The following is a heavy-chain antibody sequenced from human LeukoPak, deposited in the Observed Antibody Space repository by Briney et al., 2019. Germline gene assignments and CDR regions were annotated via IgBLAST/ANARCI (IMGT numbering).Heavy chain of an antibody. J-gene: IGHJ4*02. CDR1: GYTFTGYY. CDR3: ARDLYYYDSSGYPSPFDY. V-gene: IGHV1-2*02. CDR2: INPNSGGT. D-gene: IGHD3-22*01. Sequence: ASVKVSCKASGYTFTGYYMHWVRQAPGQGLEWMGWINPNSGGTNYAQKFQGRVTITTDESTSTAYMELSSLRSEDTAVYYCARDLYYYDSSGYPSPFDYWGQGTLVTVSS.